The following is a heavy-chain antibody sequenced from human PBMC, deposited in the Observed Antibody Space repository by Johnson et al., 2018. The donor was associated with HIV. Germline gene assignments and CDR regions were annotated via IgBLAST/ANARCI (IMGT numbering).Heavy chain of an antibody. CDR2: ISYDGSNK. V-gene: IGHV3-30-3*02. Sequence: QVQLVESGGGVVQPGRSLRLSCAASGFTFSSYAMHWVRQAPGKGLEWVAVISYDGSNKYYADSVKGRFTISRDNSKNTLYLQMNSLRDEDTAVYYCAKSAASAGGDDAFDIWGQGTMVTVSS. CDR3: AKSAASAGGDDAFDI. J-gene: IGHJ3*02. CDR1: GFTFSSYA. D-gene: IGHD3-16*01.